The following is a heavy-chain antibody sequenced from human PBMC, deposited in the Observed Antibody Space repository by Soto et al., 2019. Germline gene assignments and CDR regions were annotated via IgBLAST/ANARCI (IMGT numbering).Heavy chain of an antibody. Sequence: QLQLQESGSGLVKPSQTLSLTCAVSGGSISSGGYSWSWIRQPPGKGLEWIGYIYHSGSTYYHPSLKSRVTISVDRSKNQFSLKLSSVTAADTAVYYCARVAYCGGDCYRGFDPWGQGTLVTVSS. CDR3: ARVAYCGGDCYRGFDP. V-gene: IGHV4-30-2*01. CDR1: GGSISSGGYS. D-gene: IGHD2-21*02. CDR2: IYHSGST. J-gene: IGHJ5*02.